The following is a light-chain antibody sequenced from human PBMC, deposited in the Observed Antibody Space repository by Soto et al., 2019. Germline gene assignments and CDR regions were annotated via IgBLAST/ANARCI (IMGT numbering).Light chain of an antibody. J-gene: IGKJ5*01. CDR3: QQRSNWIT. CDR1: QRVSNY. Sequence: VSTQYAATLSLSPGERATLSCRASQRVSNYLAWYQQKPGQAPRLLIYGASTRATGIPARFSGSGSGTDFTLTISSLEPEGFAVYYCQQRSNWITFGQVRRLEIK. V-gene: IGKV3-11*01. CDR2: GAS.